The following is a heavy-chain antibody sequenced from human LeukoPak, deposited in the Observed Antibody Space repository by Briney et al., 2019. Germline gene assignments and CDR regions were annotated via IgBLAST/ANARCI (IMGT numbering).Heavy chain of an antibody. Sequence: SETLSLTCTVSGYSISSGFYWGWIRQPPGKGLEWIGSMYHSGTTYYNASLKSRVTISVDTSKKQFSLKLNSVTAADTAVYYCARANYYDSSGYSRGAFDIWGQGTMVTVSS. D-gene: IGHD3-22*01. CDR1: GYSISSGFY. CDR2: MYHSGTT. CDR3: ARANYYDSSGYSRGAFDI. J-gene: IGHJ3*02. V-gene: IGHV4-38-2*02.